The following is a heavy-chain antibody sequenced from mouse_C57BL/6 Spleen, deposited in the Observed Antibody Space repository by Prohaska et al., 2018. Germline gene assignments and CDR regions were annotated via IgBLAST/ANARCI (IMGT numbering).Heavy chain of an antibody. V-gene: IGHV1-64*01. CDR2: IHPNSGST. Sequence: QVQLQQPGTELVKPGASVKLSCKASGYTFTSYWMHWVKQRPGQGLEWIGMIHPNSGSTNYNEKFKSKATLTVDKSSSTAYMQLSSLTSEDTAVYYCARRSNSHFDYWGQGTTLTVSS. D-gene: IGHD2-5*01. J-gene: IGHJ2*01. CDR1: GYTFTSYW. CDR3: ARRSNSHFDY.